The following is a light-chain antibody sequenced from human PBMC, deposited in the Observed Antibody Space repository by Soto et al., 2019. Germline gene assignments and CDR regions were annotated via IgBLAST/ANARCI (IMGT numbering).Light chain of an antibody. CDR1: QSVSSSY. CDR2: ATS. CDR3: QQYGSSSFT. J-gene: IGKJ2*01. Sequence: EIVLTQSPGTLSLSSGERDTLSCRASQSVSSSYLAWYQQKPGQAPRLLVYATSRRATGIPDRFSGSGSGTDFTLTISRLEPEDFAVYYCQQYGSSSFTFGQGTKLEIK. V-gene: IGKV3-20*01.